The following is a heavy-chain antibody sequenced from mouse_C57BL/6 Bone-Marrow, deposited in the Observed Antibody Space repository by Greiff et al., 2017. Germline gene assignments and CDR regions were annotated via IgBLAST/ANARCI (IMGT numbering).Heavy chain of an antibody. D-gene: IGHD1-1*01. V-gene: IGHV14-4*01. CDR3: TLITTVVATDY. Sequence: VQLQQSGAELVRPGASVKLSCTASGFNIKDDYMHWVKQRPEQGLEWIGWIDPENGDTEYASKFQGKATITADTSSNTAYLQLSSLTSEDTAVYYCTLITTVVATDYWGQGTTLTVSS. CDR2: IDPENGDT. J-gene: IGHJ2*01. CDR1: GFNIKDDY.